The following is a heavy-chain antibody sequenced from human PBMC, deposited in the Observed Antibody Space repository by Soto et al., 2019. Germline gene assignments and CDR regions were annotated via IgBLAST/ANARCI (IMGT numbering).Heavy chain of an antibody. J-gene: IGHJ6*02. D-gene: IGHD6-6*01. V-gene: IGHV3-30*18. CDR3: AKDGGAARPDYYYGMDV. Sequence: GGSLRLSCAASGFTFSSYGMHWVRQAPGKGLEWVAVISYDGSNKYYADSVKGRFTISRDNSKNTLYLQMNSLRAEDTAVYYCAKDGGAARPDYYYGMDVWGQGTTVTSP. CDR2: ISYDGSNK. CDR1: GFTFSSYG.